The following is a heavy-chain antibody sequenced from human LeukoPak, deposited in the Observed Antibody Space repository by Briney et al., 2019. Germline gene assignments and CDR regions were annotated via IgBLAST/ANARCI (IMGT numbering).Heavy chain of an antibody. J-gene: IGHJ4*02. D-gene: IGHD1-1*01. CDR1: GFTFSTYA. CDR2: ISGGAGNT. CDR3: ARASVGTTPS. V-gene: IGHV3-23*01. Sequence: GGSLRLSCAASGFTFSTYAMSWVRQAPGKGLEWVSAISGGAGNTYYADSVKGRFTISRDNTNNTLYLQMNSLRAEDTAVYYCARASVGTTPSWGQGTLVTVSS.